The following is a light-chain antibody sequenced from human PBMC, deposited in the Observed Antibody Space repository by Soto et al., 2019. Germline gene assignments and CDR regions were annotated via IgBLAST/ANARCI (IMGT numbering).Light chain of an antibody. J-gene: IGLJ1*01. V-gene: IGLV2-23*02. CDR2: EVS. CDR1: SSVVGRYNL. Sequence: QSLLTQPASLSGSPGQSITISCTGTSSVVGRYNLVSWYQQHPGKAPKLMIYEVSKRPSGVSNRFSGSKSGNTASLTISGLQAEDEADYYCCSYAGSSTYVFGTGTKVTVL. CDR3: CSYAGSSTYV.